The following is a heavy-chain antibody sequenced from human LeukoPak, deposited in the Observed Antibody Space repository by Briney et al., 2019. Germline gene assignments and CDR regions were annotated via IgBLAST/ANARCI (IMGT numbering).Heavy chain of an antibody. CDR1: GASINSYY. Sequence: KPSETLSLTCTVSGASINSYYWSWIRQPPGKGLEWIGCIYDSGSTDHNPSLKSRVTISVDTSKNQFSLKLTSVTAADTAMYYCARTSSSWLWGQGTLVTVSS. D-gene: IGHD6-13*01. CDR2: IYDSGST. J-gene: IGHJ4*02. V-gene: IGHV4-59*01. CDR3: ARTSSSWL.